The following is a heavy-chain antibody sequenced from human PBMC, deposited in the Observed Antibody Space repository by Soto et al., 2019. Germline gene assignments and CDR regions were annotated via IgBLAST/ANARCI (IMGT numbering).Heavy chain of an antibody. CDR2: ISRSSTGI. Sequence: EVQLVESGGGLVQPGGYLRLSCAASGFTFSLYSMSWVRQAPGKGLEWVSYISRSSTGIHYADSVKGRFTISSDDATNSMHLQMNGVRDGDTAVYYCARAVTWGLDVWGQGTTVSISS. CDR3: ARAVTWGLDV. CDR1: GFTFSLYS. V-gene: IGHV3-48*02. J-gene: IGHJ6*02. D-gene: IGHD3-10*01.